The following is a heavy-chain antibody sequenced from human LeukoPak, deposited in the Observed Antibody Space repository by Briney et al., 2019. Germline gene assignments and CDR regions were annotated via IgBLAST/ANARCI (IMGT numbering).Heavy chain of an antibody. Sequence: PGRSLRLSCAASGFTFDDFAMHWVRHSPGKGLEWVSGISWNSGSIGYADSVKGRFTISRDNAKNSLYLQMNSLRADDTALYYCAKRGSSWNFDYWGQGTLVTVSS. J-gene: IGHJ4*02. CDR3: AKRGSSWNFDY. D-gene: IGHD6-13*01. V-gene: IGHV3-9*01. CDR1: GFTFDDFA. CDR2: ISWNSGSI.